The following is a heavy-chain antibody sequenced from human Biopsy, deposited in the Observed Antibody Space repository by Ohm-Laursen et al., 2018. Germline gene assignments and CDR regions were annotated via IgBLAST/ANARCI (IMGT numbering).Heavy chain of an antibody. CDR3: ARLYRLDDYWNDDPPDAFDV. V-gene: IGHV4-59*07. CDR2: ISNRGST. J-gene: IGHJ3*01. Sequence: SDTLSLTCTVSGGFISTYYWNWIRQPAGKGLEWIGYISNRGSTNYNPSLRGRVTISVDTSKNQFSLKLSSVTAADTAVFFCARLYRLDDYWNDDPPDAFDVWGQGTRVTVSS. D-gene: IGHD3-3*01. CDR1: GGFISTYY.